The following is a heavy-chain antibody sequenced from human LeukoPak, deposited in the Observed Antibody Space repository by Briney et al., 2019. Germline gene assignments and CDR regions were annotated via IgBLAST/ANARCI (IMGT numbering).Heavy chain of an antibody. D-gene: IGHD6-19*01. CDR1: GGSISSYY. Sequence: SETLSLTCTVSGGSISSYYWSWIRQPAGKGLEWIGRIYTSGSTNYNPSLKSRVTMSVDTSKNQFSLRLSSVTAADTAVYYCARVTAVAGQFDYWGQGTLVTVSS. CDR2: IYTSGST. J-gene: IGHJ4*02. CDR3: ARVTAVAGQFDY. V-gene: IGHV4-4*07.